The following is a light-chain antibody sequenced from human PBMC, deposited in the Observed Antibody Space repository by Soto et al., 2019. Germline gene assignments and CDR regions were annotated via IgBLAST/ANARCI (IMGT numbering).Light chain of an antibody. Sequence: QSVLTQPPSASGSPGQSVTISCTGTSSDVDSYNYVSWYQQHPGKAPKLMIYEVNKRPSGVPDRFSGSKSGNTASLTVSGLQAEDEADYYCSSYAGSNNWVFGGGTKLTVL. CDR2: EVN. J-gene: IGLJ3*02. V-gene: IGLV2-8*01. CDR1: SSDVDSYNY. CDR3: SSYAGSNNWV.